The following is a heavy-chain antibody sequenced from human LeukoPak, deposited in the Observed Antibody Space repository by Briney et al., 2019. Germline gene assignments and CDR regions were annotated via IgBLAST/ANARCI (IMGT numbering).Heavy chain of an antibody. CDR2: IYYSGST. CDR1: GASISSSSYY. Sequence: SETLSLTCTVSGASISSSSYYWGWIRQPPGRGLEWIGSIYYSGSTYYNPSLKSRVTISVDTSKNQFSLKLSSVTAADTAVFYCARQNYYDSSGYMNYFDYWGLGTLVTVSS. CDR3: ARQNYYDSSGYMNYFDY. J-gene: IGHJ4*02. V-gene: IGHV4-39*01. D-gene: IGHD3-22*01.